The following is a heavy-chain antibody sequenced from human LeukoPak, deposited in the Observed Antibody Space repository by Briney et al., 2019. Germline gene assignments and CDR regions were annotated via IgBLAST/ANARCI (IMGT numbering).Heavy chain of an antibody. CDR2: ISYDGSNK. V-gene: IGHV3-30-3*01. J-gene: IGHJ4*02. D-gene: IGHD4-17*01. CDR1: GVTFSNAW. CDR3: AREGGDYGDYLGY. Sequence: PGGSLRLSCAASGVTFSNAWMSWVRQAPGKGLEWVAVISYDGSNKYYADSVEGRFTISRDNSKNTLYLQMNSLRAEDTAVYYCAREGGDYGDYLGYWGQGTLVTVSS.